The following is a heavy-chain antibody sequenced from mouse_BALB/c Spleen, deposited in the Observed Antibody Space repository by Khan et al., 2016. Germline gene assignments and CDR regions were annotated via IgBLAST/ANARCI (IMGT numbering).Heavy chain of an antibody. J-gene: IGHJ4*01. CDR3: AGDDDAMDY. CDR2: TWGDGST. Sequence: QVQLKESGPGLVAPSQSLSITCTVSGFSLPGYGANWVRQPPGKGLEWLGMTWGDGSTDSNSALTSRLSLSKDNSTRHVFFKMNSLQTDDTAMYYCAGDDDAMDYWGQGTSVIVSS. CDR1: GFSLPGYG. D-gene: IGHD2-3*01. V-gene: IGHV2-6-7*01.